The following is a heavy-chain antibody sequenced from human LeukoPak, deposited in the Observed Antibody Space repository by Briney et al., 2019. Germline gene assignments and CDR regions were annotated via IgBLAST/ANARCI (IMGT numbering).Heavy chain of an antibody. CDR1: GYTFTSYG. Sequence: ASVKVSCKASGYTFTSYGISWVRPAPGQGLEWMGWISAYNGNTNYAQKLQGRVTMTTDTSTSTAYMELRSLRSDDTAVYYCARDRQQLYYYYGMDVWGQGTTVTVSS. CDR2: ISAYNGNT. V-gene: IGHV1-18*01. J-gene: IGHJ6*02. CDR3: ARDRQQLYYYYGMDV. D-gene: IGHD4-11*01.